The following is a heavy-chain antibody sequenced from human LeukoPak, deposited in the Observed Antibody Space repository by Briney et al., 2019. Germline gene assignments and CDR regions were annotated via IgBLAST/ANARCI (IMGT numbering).Heavy chain of an antibody. J-gene: IGHJ6*03. CDR2: FDPEDGET. Sequence: ASVKVSCKVSGYTLTELSMHWVRQAPGKGLEWMGGFDPEDGETIYAQKFQGRVTMTEDTSTDTAYMELSRLRSDDTAVYYCARGAGTYHYYMDVWGKGTTVTVSS. D-gene: IGHD1-7*01. CDR3: ARGAGTYHYYMDV. CDR1: GYTLTELS. V-gene: IGHV1-24*01.